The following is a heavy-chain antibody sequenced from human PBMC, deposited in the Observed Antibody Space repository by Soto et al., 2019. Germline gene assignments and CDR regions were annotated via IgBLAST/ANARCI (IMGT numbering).Heavy chain of an antibody. CDR1: GVTFSDFW. V-gene: IGHV3-74*01. Sequence: GGSLRLSCAASGVTFSDFWLHWVRQAPGKGLVWVARINNDGSDTSYADSVKGRFTMSRDNAKNMVYLQMNSLGVEDTAVYYCGSVFEYWGQGTQVPVSS. CDR3: GSVFEY. CDR2: INNDGSDT. J-gene: IGHJ4*02.